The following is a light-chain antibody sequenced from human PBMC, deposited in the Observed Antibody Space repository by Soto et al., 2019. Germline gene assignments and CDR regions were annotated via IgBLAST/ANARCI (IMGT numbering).Light chain of an antibody. J-gene: IGLJ2*01. CDR3: SSYTSSSTVI. CDR2: DVS. CDR1: SSDVGDYNY. Sequence: ALTQPASVSGSPGQSITISCTGTSSDVGDYNYVSWYQQHPGKAPKLMIYDVSNRPSGVSNRFSGSKSGNTASLTISGLQAEDEADYYCSSYTSSSTVIFGGGTQLTVL. V-gene: IGLV2-14*01.